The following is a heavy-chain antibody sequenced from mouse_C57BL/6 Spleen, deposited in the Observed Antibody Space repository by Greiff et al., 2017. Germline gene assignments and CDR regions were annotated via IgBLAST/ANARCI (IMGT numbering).Heavy chain of an antibody. J-gene: IGHJ2*01. D-gene: IGHD1-1*01. CDR2: IDPSDSYT. CDR1: GYTFTSYW. V-gene: IGHV1-69*01. CDR3: ARKGDCGSSFDY. Sequence: VQLQQPGAELVMPGASVKLSCKASGYTFTSYWMHWVKQRPGQGLEWIGDIDPSDSYTNYNQKFKGKSTLTVDKSSSTAYMQLSSLTSEDSAVYYCARKGDCGSSFDYWGQGTTVTVSS.